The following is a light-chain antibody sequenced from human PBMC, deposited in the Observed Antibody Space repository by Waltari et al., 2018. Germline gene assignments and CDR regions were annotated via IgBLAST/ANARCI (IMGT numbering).Light chain of an antibody. Sequence: SYELTQPPSVSVSPGQTASITCSGDKLGDQYACWYQQKPGQSPVLVIYQDSKRPSGIPERFSGSNSGNTATLTISGTQAMDEADYYCQAWDSSTARVVFGGGTKLTVL. CDR1: KLGDQY. V-gene: IGLV3-1*01. J-gene: IGLJ2*01. CDR3: QAWDSSTARVV. CDR2: QDS.